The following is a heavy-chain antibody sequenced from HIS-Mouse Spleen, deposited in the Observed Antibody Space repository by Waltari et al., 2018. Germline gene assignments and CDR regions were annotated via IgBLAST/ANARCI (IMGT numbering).Heavy chain of an antibody. J-gene: IGHJ4*02. V-gene: IGHV1-69*01. CDR1: GGTFSSYA. CDR3: ARHYGDYAENYFDY. Sequence: QVQLVQSGAEVKKPGSSVKVSCKASGGTFSSYAISWVRQAPGQGLEWMGGIIACFGTANSAQKCQGRVTITADESTSTAYMELSSLRSEDTAVYYCARHYGDYAENYFDYWGQGTLVTVSS. CDR2: IIACFGTA. D-gene: IGHD4-17*01.